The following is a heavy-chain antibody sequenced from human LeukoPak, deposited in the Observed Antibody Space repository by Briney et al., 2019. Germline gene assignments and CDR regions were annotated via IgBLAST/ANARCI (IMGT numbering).Heavy chain of an antibody. D-gene: IGHD4-23*01. V-gene: IGHV3-66*01. CDR2: IYSGGNT. Sequence: GGSLRLSCAVSGFTVSSNYMSWVRQAPGKGLEWVSVIYSGGNTYYADSVKGRFTISRDNSKNTLYLQMNSLRAEDTAVYYCARDRFGYGGNSGLWGQGTLVTVSS. CDR1: GFTVSSNY. J-gene: IGHJ4*02. CDR3: ARDRFGYGGNSGL.